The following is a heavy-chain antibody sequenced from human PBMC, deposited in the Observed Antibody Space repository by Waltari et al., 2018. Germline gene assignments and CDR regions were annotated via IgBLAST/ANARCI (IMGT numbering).Heavy chain of an antibody. V-gene: IGHV3-53*01. CDR3: ARDVKLDP. Sequence: EVQLVESGGGLLQPGGSLRLSCSASAFPVSRNYMSWVRQAPGKGLELGSVIYSGGSTYYADSVKGRFTISRDNSKNTLYLQMNSLRAEDTAVYYCARDVKLDPWGQGTLVTVSS. CDR2: IYSGGST. J-gene: IGHJ5*02. CDR1: AFPVSRNY.